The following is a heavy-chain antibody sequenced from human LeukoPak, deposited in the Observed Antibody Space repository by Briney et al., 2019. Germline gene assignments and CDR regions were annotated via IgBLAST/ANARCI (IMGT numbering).Heavy chain of an antibody. Sequence: ASVKVSCKASGYTFTGYYMHWVRQAPGQGLEWMGWINPNSGGTNYAQKFQGRVTMTRDTSISTAYMELSRLRSDDTAVYYCARVRRYYVWGSYRYTDDASDIWGQGTMVTVSS. J-gene: IGHJ3*02. CDR3: ARVRRYYVWGSYRYTDDASDI. V-gene: IGHV1-2*02. D-gene: IGHD3-16*02. CDR1: GYTFTGYY. CDR2: INPNSGGT.